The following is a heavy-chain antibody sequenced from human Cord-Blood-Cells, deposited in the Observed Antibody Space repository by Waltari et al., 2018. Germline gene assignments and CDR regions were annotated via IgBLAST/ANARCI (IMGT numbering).Heavy chain of an antibody. Sequence: MHWVRQAPGQGLEWMGIINPSGGSTSYAQKFQGRVTMTRDTSTSTVYMELSSLRSEDTAVYYCARDRGVRGVILDYWGQGTLVTVSS. V-gene: IGHV1-46*01. D-gene: IGHD3-10*01. CDR3: ARDRGVRGVILDY. CDR2: INPSGGST. J-gene: IGHJ4*02.